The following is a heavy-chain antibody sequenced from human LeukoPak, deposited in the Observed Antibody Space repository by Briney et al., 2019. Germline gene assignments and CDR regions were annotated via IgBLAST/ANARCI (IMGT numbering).Heavy chain of an antibody. D-gene: IGHD6-6*01. J-gene: IGHJ4*02. CDR1: GYTFTGYY. CDR3: ARRSGGSSAPDY. Sequence: ASVKVSCKASGYTFTGYYMHWVRQAPGQGLEWMGRINPNSGGTNYAQKFQGRVTMTRDTSISTAYMELSSLRSEDTAVYYCARRSGGSSAPDYWGQGTLVTVSS. CDR2: INPNSGGT. V-gene: IGHV1-2*06.